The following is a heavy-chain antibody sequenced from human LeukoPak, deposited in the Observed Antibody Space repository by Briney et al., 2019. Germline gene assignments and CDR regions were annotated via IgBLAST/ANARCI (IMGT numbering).Heavy chain of an antibody. CDR3: ARVSGSYPLYYFDY. D-gene: IGHD1-26*01. J-gene: IGHJ4*02. CDR2: IYTSGST. V-gene: IGHV4-4*07. CDR1: GGSISSYY. Sequence: SETLSLTCTVSGGSISSYYWSWIRQPAGKGLEWIGRIYTSGSTNYNPSLKSRVTMSVDTSKNQFSLKLSSVTAADTAVYYCARVSGSYPLYYFDYWGQGTLVTVSS.